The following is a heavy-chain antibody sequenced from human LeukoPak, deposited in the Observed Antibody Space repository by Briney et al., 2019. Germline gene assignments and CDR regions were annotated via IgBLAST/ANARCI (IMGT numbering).Heavy chain of an antibody. Sequence: GGSLRLSCAASGFTFSSYSMNWVRQAPGKGLEWVSSISRSSSYIYYADSVKGRFTISRDNAKNSLYLQMNRLRAEDTAVYYCARDGSGWHFDYWGQGTLVTVSS. CDR3: ARDGSGWHFDY. V-gene: IGHV3-21*01. CDR2: ISRSSSYI. J-gene: IGHJ4*02. CDR1: GFTFSSYS. D-gene: IGHD6-19*01.